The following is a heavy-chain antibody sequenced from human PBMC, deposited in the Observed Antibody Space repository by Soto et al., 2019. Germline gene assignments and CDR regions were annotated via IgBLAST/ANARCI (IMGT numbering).Heavy chain of an antibody. V-gene: IGHV3-49*03. D-gene: IGHD2-2*01. CDR1: GFTFGDYA. J-gene: IGHJ4*02. CDR3: TRASSLIDISTIDY. Sequence: PGGSLRLSCTASGFTFGDYAMSWFRQAPGKGLEWVGFIRSKAYGGTTEYAASVKGRFTISRDDSKSIAYLQMNSLKTEDTAVYYCTRASSLIDISTIDYWGQGTLVTVSS. CDR2: IRSKAYGGTT.